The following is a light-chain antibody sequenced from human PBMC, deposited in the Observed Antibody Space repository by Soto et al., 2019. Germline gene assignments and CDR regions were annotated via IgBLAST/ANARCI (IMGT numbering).Light chain of an antibody. CDR1: SSDVGRYDY. CDR2: DVT. CDR3: SSFAGSYSYV. Sequence: QSVLAQPRSVSASPGQSVTISCTGTSSDVGRYDYVSWYQQHPGKAPKLIVYDVTERPSGVPDRFSGSKSGNTASLTISGPQAQDEADYSCSSFAGSYSYVFGTGTRLTVL. J-gene: IGLJ1*01. V-gene: IGLV2-11*01.